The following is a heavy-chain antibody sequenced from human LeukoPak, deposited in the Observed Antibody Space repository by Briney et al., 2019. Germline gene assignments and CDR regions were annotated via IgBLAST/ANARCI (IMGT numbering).Heavy chain of an antibody. V-gene: IGHV3-48*04. D-gene: IGHD3-10*01. CDR1: GFTFSSFG. Sequence: PGRSLRLSCAASGFTFSSFGFNWVRQAPGEGLEWVSYISGTSGTIYYADSVKGRFTISRDDAKKSVYLQMNSLRAEDAAVYYCTRGGWFGVTYYNYGMDVWGQGTTVTVSS. CDR2: ISGTSGTI. CDR3: TRGGWFGVTYYNYGMDV. J-gene: IGHJ6*02.